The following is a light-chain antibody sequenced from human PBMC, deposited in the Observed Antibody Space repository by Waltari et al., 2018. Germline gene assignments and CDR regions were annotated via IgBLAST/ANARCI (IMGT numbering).Light chain of an antibody. V-gene: IGLV2-11*01. J-gene: IGLJ1*01. CDR1: SRDVGGYHY. CDR2: DVS. Sequence: QSALTQPRSVSGSPGQSVTISCTGTSRDVGGYHYVSWFQHHPGKVPKLLIYDVSERPSDVPDRFSGSKSANTASLTISGLQTEAEADYYCCSFAGSYTFVFGSGTRVTVL. CDR3: CSFAGSYTFV.